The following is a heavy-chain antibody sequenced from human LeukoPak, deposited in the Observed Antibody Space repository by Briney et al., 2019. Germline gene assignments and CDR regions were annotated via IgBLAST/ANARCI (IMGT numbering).Heavy chain of an antibody. D-gene: IGHD6-19*01. CDR2: INHSGST. V-gene: IGHV4-34*01. J-gene: IGHJ4*02. CDR1: GGSFSGYY. CDR3: ARGSVAGSDY. Sequence: SETLSLTCAVYGGSFSGYYWSWIRQPPGKGLEWIGEINHSGSTNYNPSLKSRVTISVDTSKNQFSLKLSSVTAADTAVYYCARGSVAGSDYWGQGTLVTVSS.